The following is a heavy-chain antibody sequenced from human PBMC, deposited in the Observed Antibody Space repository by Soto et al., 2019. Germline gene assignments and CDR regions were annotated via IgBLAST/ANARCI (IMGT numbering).Heavy chain of an antibody. V-gene: IGHV1-18*01. D-gene: IGHD1-26*01. J-gene: IGHJ2*01. CDR1: GYTFTSYG. CDR3: ARLEGNLATDWYFDL. CDR2: ISAYNGNT. Sequence: QVQLVQSGAEVKKPGASVKVSCKASGYTFTSYGISWVRQAPGQGLEWMGWISAYNGNTNYAQKLQGRVTMTTDTPTTTAYMELRSLSSDDTAVYYCARLEGNLATDWYFDLWGRGTLVTVSS.